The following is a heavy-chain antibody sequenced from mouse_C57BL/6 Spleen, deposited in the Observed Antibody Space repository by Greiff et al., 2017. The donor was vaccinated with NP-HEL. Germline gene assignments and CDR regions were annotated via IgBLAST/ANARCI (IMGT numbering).Heavy chain of an antibody. CDR3: ARDTTVVAKGYFDV. D-gene: IGHD1-1*01. J-gene: IGHJ1*03. CDR1: GFTFSDYG. Sequence: EVKLMESGGGLVKPGGSLKLSCAASGFTFSDYGMHWVRQAPEKGLEWVAYISSGSSTIYYADTVKGRFTISRDNAKNTLFLQMTSLRSEDTAMYYCARDTTVVAKGYFDVWGTGTTVTVSS. V-gene: IGHV5-17*01. CDR2: ISSGSSTI.